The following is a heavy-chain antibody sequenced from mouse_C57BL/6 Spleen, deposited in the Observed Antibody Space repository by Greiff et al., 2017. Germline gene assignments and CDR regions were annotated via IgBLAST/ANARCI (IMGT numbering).Heavy chain of an antibody. D-gene: IGHD3-2*02. CDR3: ARSPAQATGFAY. Sequence: VQLQQSGPELVKPGASVKISCKASGYAFSSSWMNWVKQRPGKGLEWIGRIYPGDGDTNYNGKFKGKATLTADKSSSTAYMQLSSLTSEDSAVYVWARSPAQATGFAYWGQGTLGTVSA. J-gene: IGHJ3*01. V-gene: IGHV1-82*01. CDR2: IYPGDGDT. CDR1: GYAFSSSW.